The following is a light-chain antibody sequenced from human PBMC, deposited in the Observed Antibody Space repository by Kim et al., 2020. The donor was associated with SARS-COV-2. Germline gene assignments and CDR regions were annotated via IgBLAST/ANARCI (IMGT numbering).Light chain of an antibody. CDR2: WAS. J-gene: IGKJ5*01. V-gene: IGKV4-1*01. CDR1: QNVLYSSNNKNY. CDR3: QQYYKTPIT. Sequence: ATLNCQSSQNVLYSSNNKNYLAWYQQKPGQPPKLLIYWASTRESGVPDRFSGSGSETDFTLTITSLQAEDVAVYYCQQYYKTPITFGQGTRLEIK.